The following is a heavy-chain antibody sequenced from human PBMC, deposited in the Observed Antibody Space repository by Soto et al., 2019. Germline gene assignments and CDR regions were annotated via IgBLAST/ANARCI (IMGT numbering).Heavy chain of an antibody. CDR2: INPSGGST. D-gene: IGHD3-10*01. V-gene: IGHV1-46*01. CDR1: GYTFTSYY. J-gene: IGHJ4*02. CDR3: ARKDYYDSGSYHFDD. Sequence: ASVKVSSKASGYTFTSYYMHWVRQAPGQGLEWMGIINPSGGSTSYAQKFQGRVTFTRDTSANTAYMELSGLRSEDTAVYYCARKDYYDSGSYHFDDWGQGTLVTVSS.